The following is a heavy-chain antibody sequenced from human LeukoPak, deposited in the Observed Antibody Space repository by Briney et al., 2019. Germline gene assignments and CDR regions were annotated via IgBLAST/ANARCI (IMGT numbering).Heavy chain of an antibody. V-gene: IGHV4-28*01. CDR1: GYSISSSNW. Sequence: SDTLSLTCAVSGYSISSSNWWGWIRPPPGKGLEWIGYIYYSGSTYYNPSLKSRVTMSVDTSKNQFSLKLSSVTAVDTAVYYCARNSYYYDSSGYSVDAFDIWGQGTMVTVSS. D-gene: IGHD3-22*01. CDR2: IYYSGST. J-gene: IGHJ3*02. CDR3: ARNSYYYDSSGYSVDAFDI.